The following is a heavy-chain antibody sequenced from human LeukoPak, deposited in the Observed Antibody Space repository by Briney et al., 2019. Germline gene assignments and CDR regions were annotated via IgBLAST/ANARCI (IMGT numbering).Heavy chain of an antibody. V-gene: IGHV1-69*05. CDR2: IIPIFGTA. CDR1: GGTFSSYA. Sequence: SVKVSCKASGGTFSSYAISWVRQAPGQGLEWMGRIIPIFGTANYAQKFQGRVTITTDESTSTAYMELSSLRSEDTAVYYCARDQFYGSGRGWFDLWGQGTLVTVSS. D-gene: IGHD3-10*01. J-gene: IGHJ5*02. CDR3: ARDQFYGSGRGWFDL.